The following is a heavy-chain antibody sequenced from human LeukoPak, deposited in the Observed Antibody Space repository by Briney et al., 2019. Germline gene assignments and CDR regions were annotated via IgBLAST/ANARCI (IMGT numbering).Heavy chain of an antibody. J-gene: IGHJ2*01. D-gene: IGHD1-26*01. V-gene: IGHV3-53*01. Sequence: GGSLRLSCAASGFTVSSHYMSWVRQAPGEGLAWVSVIHSGGNTYYADSVKGRFTISRDNSKSVLYLQMNTLRAEDTAVYYCSKGLGLSYWYLDLWGRGTLVTVSS. CDR1: GFTVSSHY. CDR2: IHSGGNT. CDR3: SKGLGLSYWYLDL.